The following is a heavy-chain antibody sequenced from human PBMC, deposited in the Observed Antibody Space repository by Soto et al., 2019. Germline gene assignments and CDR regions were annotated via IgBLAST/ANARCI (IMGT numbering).Heavy chain of an antibody. D-gene: IGHD6-19*01. Sequence: QVQLVQSGAEVKKPGASVKVSCKASGYTFSCYDIKWVREATGQGLEWMGWLNPNSGDTGYAQKFQGRVTLTRNTSINTAYIELGSLTSDDTAVYYCATSGGGWYLYWGQGTLVTVSS. CDR3: ATSGGGWYLY. CDR1: GYTFSCYD. J-gene: IGHJ4*02. V-gene: IGHV1-8*01. CDR2: LNPNSGDT.